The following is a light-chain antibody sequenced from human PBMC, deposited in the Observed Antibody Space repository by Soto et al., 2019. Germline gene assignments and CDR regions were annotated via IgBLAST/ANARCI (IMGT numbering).Light chain of an antibody. V-gene: IGKV3-20*01. J-gene: IGKJ5*01. CDR1: QLVRSSS. Sequence: VLSQPPLTMFLSVGNRSTLSCGVSQLVRSSSLGWYQQKPGQAPRLLIYGASSRATGIPDRFSGSGSGTDFTLTISRLEPEDFAVYYCQQYGSLSITFGKGTRLEI. CDR2: GAS. CDR3: QQYGSLSIT.